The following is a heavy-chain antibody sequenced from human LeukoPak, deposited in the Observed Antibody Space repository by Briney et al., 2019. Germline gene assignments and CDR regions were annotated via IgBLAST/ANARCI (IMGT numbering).Heavy chain of an antibody. CDR1: GGSISSYY. D-gene: IGHD2-15*01. J-gene: IGHJ3*02. CDR3: ARETGYCSGGSCYHQNDAFDI. CDR2: IYTSGST. Sequence: SETLSLTCTVSGGSISSYYWSWIRQPAGKGLEWIGRIYTSGSTNYNPSLKSRVTMSVDTSKNQFSLKLSSVTAADTAVYYCARETGYCSGGSCYHQNDAFDIWGQGTMVTVSS. V-gene: IGHV4-4*07.